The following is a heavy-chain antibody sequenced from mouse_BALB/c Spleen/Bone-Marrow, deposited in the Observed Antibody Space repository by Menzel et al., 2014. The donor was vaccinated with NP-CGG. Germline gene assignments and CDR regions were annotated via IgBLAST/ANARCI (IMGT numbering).Heavy chain of an antibody. CDR2: ISTYYGDA. Sequence: QVQLQQSGAELVGPGVSVKISCKGSGYTFTDYAVHWVKQSHAKSLEWIGVISTYYGDATYNQKFKGKATMTVDKSSSTAYMELARPTSEDSAIYYCARDLDYWGQGTTLTVSS. CDR1: GYTFTDYA. V-gene: IGHV1S137*01. CDR3: ARDLDY. J-gene: IGHJ2*01.